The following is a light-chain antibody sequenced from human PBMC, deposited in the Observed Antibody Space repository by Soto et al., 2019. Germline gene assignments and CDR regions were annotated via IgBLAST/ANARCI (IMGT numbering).Light chain of an antibody. CDR2: KAS. Sequence: DIQLTQSPSTLSPSVGDRVTITCRASQSISSWLAWYQQKPGKAPNLLIYKASSLESGVPSRFSGSGSGTEFTLTISSLQPDDFAAYYCHQYDSYPYTFGQGTKLEIK. V-gene: IGKV1-5*03. CDR1: QSISSW. CDR3: HQYDSYPYT. J-gene: IGKJ2*01.